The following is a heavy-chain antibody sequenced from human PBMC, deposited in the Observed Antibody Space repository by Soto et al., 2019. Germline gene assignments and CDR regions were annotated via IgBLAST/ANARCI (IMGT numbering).Heavy chain of an antibody. CDR2: IYYSGST. Sequence: QVHLQESGPGLVKPSQTLSLTCTVSGGSISSGDYYWSWIRQPPGKGLEWIGNIYYSGSTYYNSSLRSRVTTSVDTSKNLFSLKLNSVTAADTAVYYCAGRYSDSWSGGYWFDPWGQGTLVTVSS. J-gene: IGHJ5*02. CDR1: GGSISSGDYY. CDR3: AGRYSDSWSGGYWFDP. D-gene: IGHD3-3*01. V-gene: IGHV4-30-4*01.